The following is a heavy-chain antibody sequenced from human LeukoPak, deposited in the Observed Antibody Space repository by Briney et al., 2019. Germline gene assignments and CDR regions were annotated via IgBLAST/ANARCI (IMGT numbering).Heavy chain of an antibody. CDR3: AQIPFRSGDYHFDY. CDR2: ISGSGAST. J-gene: IGHJ4*02. D-gene: IGHD3-3*01. CDR1: GFTFSSYA. V-gene: IGHV3-23*01. Sequence: GGSLRLSCAASGFTFSSYAMRWVRQTPGKGLEWVSTISGSGASTYYADSVKGRFTVSRDNSKNTLHLQMKSLRAADTAVYYCAQIPFRSGDYHFDYWGQGTLLTVSS.